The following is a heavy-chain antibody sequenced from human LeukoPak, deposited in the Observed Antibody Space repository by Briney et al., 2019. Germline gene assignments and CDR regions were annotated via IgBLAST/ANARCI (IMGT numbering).Heavy chain of an antibody. CDR3: ARDQKGFDY. J-gene: IGHJ4*02. CDR2: IYPRDGST. V-gene: IGHV1-46*01. CDR1: GGTFSSYA. Sequence: HVASVKVSCKASGGTFSSYAISWVRQAPGQGLEWMGMIYPRDGSTSYAQKFQGRVTVTRDTSTSTVHMELSGLRSEDTAVYYCARDQKGFDYWGQGTLVTVSS.